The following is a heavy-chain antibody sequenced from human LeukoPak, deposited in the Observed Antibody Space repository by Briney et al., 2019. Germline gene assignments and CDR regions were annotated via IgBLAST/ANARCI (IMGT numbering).Heavy chain of an antibody. J-gene: IGHJ4*02. V-gene: IGHV1-24*01. CDR2: FDPEDGET. CDR3: SSGHGSYYAGLY. Sequence: GASVKVSCKVSGYTFTELSMHWVRQAPGKGLEWMGGFDPEDGETIYAQKFQGRVTMTEDTSTDTAYMELSSLRSEDTAVYYCSSGHGSYYAGLYWGQGTLVTVSS. CDR1: GYTFTELS. D-gene: IGHD1-26*01.